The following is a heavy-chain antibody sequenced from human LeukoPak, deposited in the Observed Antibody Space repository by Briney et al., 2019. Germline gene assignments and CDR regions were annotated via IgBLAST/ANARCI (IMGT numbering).Heavy chain of an antibody. J-gene: IGHJ5*02. CDR1: GGTFSSYA. D-gene: IGHD2-8*01. CDR2: IIPIFGTA. V-gene: IGHV1-69*13. Sequence: GASVKVSCKASGGTFSSYAISWVRQAPGQGLEWMGGIIPIFGTANYAQKFQGRVTITADESTSTAYMELSSLRSEDTAVYYCARVLRGEVGYCTTGVCYHNWFDPWGQGTLVTVSS. CDR3: ARVLRGEVGYCTTGVCYHNWFDP.